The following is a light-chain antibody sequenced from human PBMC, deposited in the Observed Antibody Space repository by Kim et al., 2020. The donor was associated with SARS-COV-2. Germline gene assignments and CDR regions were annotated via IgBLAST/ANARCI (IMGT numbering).Light chain of an antibody. V-gene: IGLV3-19*01. CDR2: GKD. CDR1: SLRSYY. CDR3: NSRDSSGNHVL. J-gene: IGLJ2*01. Sequence: SSELTQEPAVSVALGQTVRITCQGDSLRSYYASWYQQKPGQAPIVVIYGKDNRPSGIPDRFSGSSSGNTASLTITGTQAEDEADYYCNSRDSSGNHVLFGGGTQLTVL.